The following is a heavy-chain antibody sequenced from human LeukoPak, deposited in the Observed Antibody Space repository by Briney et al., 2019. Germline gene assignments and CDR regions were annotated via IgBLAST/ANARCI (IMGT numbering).Heavy chain of an antibody. J-gene: IGHJ4*02. D-gene: IGHD4-17*01. CDR1: GGSISSSSYY. CDR3: AKRDPYGSFDY. V-gene: IGHV4-39*07. CDR2: INHSGST. Sequence: SETLSLTCTVSGGSISSSSYYWGWIRQSPGKGLEWIGEINHSGSTNYNPSLKSRVTISVDTSKNQFSLKLSSVTAADTAVYYCAKRDPYGSFDYWGQGTLVTVSS.